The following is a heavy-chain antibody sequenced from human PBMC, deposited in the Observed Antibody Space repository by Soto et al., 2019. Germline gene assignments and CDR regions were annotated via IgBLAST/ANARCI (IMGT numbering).Heavy chain of an antibody. CDR3: ATSPDGQVADKIADYFDY. CDR2: IYWDDDK. CDR1: VFSLSTSGVG. Sequence: QITLKESGPTLVKPTQPLTLTCTFSVFSLSTSGVGVGWIRQPPGKALEWLALIYWDDDKRYGPSLKSRLTITKDTANNQVVLTMTNMDPVDTATYYCATSPDGQVADKIADYFDYWGQGTLVTVSS. V-gene: IGHV2-5*05. J-gene: IGHJ4*02. D-gene: IGHD2-21*01.